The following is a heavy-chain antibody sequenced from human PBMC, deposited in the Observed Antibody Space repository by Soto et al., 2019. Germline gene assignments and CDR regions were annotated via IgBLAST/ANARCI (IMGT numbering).Heavy chain of an antibody. Sequence: PSETLSLTCAVSGGSISSGGYSWSWIRQPPGKVLEWIVYIYHSGSTYYNASLKSRVTISLDRSKNQFSLKLTSVTAEDTAVYYCARVPGPWGQGTLVTVSS. CDR1: GGSISSGGYS. CDR2: IYHSGST. V-gene: IGHV4-30-2*01. CDR3: ARVPGP. J-gene: IGHJ5*02. D-gene: IGHD7-27*01.